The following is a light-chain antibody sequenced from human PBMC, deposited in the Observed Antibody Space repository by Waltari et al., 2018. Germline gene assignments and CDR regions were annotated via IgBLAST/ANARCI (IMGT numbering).Light chain of an antibody. J-gene: IGLJ2*01. Sequence: SYVLTQPPSVSVAPGKTARITCGGNKIGSKSVHWYQQKPGQAPVLVIYFDTDRPSGIPERLSGAKSGNTATLTISRVEAGDEGDYYCQVWDGSSDHVVFCGGTRLTVL. CDR2: FDT. CDR3: QVWDGSSDHVV. CDR1: KIGSKS. V-gene: IGLV3-21*04.